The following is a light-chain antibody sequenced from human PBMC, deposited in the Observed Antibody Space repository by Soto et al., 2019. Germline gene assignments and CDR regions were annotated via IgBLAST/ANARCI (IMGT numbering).Light chain of an antibody. CDR2: DAS. CDR1: PAITRW. CDR3: QQYNSYSWT. Sequence: DIQMTPSPSALSASVVDRVTITCLASPAITRWMAWYQQKPWKAPKLLIYDASTLESGVPSRFSSRRSGTDFTLTISSLQPDDFATYYCQQYNSYSWTFGQGTKL. J-gene: IGKJ1*01. V-gene: IGKV1-5*01.